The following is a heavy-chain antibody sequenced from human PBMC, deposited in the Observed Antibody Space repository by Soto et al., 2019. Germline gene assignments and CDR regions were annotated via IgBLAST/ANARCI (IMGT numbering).Heavy chain of an antibody. CDR2: ISYDGSNK. D-gene: IGHD2-2*01. CDR1: GFTFSSYA. Sequence: QVQLMESGGGVVQPGRSLRLSCAASGFTFSSYAMHWVRQAPGKGLEWVAVISYDGSNKYYADSVKGRFTISRDNSKNTLYLQMNSLRAEDTAVYYCARDQCISTSCPYDWFDPWGQGTLVTVSS. CDR3: ARDQCISTSCPYDWFDP. J-gene: IGHJ5*02. V-gene: IGHV3-30-3*01.